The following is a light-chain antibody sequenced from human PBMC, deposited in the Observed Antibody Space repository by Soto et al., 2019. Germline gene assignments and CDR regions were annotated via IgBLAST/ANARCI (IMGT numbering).Light chain of an antibody. Sequence: QSVLTQPASVSGSPGHSITISCTGTSSDVGSYNLVSWYQQHPGKAPKLMIYEVSERPSGVSNRFSGSKSGNTASLTISGLQAEDEADYYCCSYAGSSTFYVFGTGTSHRP. CDR3: CSYAGSSTFYV. V-gene: IGLV2-23*02. CDR1: SSDVGSYNL. CDR2: EVS. J-gene: IGLJ1*01.